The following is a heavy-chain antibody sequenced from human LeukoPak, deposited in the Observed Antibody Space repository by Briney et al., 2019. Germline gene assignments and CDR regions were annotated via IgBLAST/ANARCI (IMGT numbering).Heavy chain of an antibody. D-gene: IGHD3-16*01. Sequence: GGSLRLSCAASGFTFSSYAMHWVRQAPGKGLEWVAVISYGGSNKYYADSVKGRFTISRDNSKNTLYLQMNSLRAEDTAVYYCARNLGGSYFDYWGQGTLVTVSS. J-gene: IGHJ4*02. CDR2: ISYGGSNK. V-gene: IGHV3-30*01. CDR1: GFTFSSYA. CDR3: ARNLGGSYFDY.